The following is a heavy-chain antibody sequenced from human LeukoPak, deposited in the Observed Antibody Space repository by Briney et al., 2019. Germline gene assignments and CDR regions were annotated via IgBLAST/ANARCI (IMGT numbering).Heavy chain of an antibody. CDR2: ISGSGDSA. J-gene: IGHJ5*01. CDR3: AKDAVRGSGRINWFDS. V-gene: IGHV3-23*01. D-gene: IGHD3-10*01. Sequence: GGSLRLSCAASGFTFSSYAMSWVRQAPGKGLEWVSAISGSGDSAYYADSVKGRFTISRDNSKNTLYLQMNSLRAEDTAVYYCAKDAVRGSGRINWFDSWGQGTLVTVSS. CDR1: GFTFSSYA.